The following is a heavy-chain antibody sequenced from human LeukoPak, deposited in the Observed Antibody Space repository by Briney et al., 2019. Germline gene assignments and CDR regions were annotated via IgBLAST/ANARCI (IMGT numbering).Heavy chain of an antibody. J-gene: IGHJ4*02. V-gene: IGHV5-51*01. CDR3: ARRYCSGGSCYSAADY. CDR1: GYSFTSNW. CDR2: IYPGDSDT. Sequence: GAPLKISCTGSGYSFTSNWIGFVRHTPEKRLEWMGIIYPGDSDTSYSPSFQGQVTISADKSISTAYLQWSSLKASDAAMYYCARRYCSGGSCYSAADYWGQGTLVTVSA. D-gene: IGHD2-15*01.